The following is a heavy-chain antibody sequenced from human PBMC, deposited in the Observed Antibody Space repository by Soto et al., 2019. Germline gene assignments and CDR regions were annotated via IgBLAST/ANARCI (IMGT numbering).Heavy chain of an antibody. V-gene: IGHV4-61*01. Sequence: SETLSLTCAVSGDSFSNDNYYLRWIRQPPGKGLEWIGYIYYSGTTNYNSYLKGRLSLSVDMSKNQFSLKLASVTAADTAVYFCARSQRGRISCTLDYWAKGALVTVSS. J-gene: IGHJ4*02. CDR2: IYYSGTT. D-gene: IGHD3-16*01. CDR3: ARSQRGRISCTLDY. CDR1: GDSFSNDNYY.